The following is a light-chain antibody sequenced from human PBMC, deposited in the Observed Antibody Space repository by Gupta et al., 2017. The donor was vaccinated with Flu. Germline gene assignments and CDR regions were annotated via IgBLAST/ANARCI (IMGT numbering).Light chain of an antibody. J-gene: IGLJ2*01. Sequence: ITCVGNNLGAYDVHWYQQKAGQAPVVVIYRDYNRASGTSERFSGSNSGNTATLTISRAQAGDEGDYYCQVWASGGVFGGGTKLTVL. CDR2: RDY. CDR3: QVWASGGV. CDR1: NLGAYD. V-gene: IGLV3-9*02.